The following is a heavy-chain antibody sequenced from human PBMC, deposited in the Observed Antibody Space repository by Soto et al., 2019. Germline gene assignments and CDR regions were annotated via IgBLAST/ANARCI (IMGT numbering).Heavy chain of an antibody. J-gene: IGHJ4*02. Sequence: GGSLRLSCAASGFTFSSYAMHWVRQAPGKGLEWVAVISYDGSNKYYADSVKGRLTISRDNSKNTLYMQMNSLRAEDTAVYYCARVGPVDTAMVDYWGQGTLVTVSS. CDR1: GFTFSSYA. V-gene: IGHV3-30-3*01. D-gene: IGHD5-18*01. CDR3: ARVGPVDTAMVDY. CDR2: ISYDGSNK.